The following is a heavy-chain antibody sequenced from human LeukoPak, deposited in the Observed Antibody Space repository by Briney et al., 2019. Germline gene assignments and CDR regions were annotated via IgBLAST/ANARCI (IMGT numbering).Heavy chain of an antibody. D-gene: IGHD3-10*01. CDR3: ARDGNYYESGTYYYYYYMDV. CDR1: GGSFSGYY. V-gene: IGHV4-34*01. Sequence: KASETLSLTCAVYGGSFSGYYWSWIRQPPGKGLEWIGEINHSGSTNYNPSLKSRVTISVDTSKNQFSLKLSSVTAADTAVYYCARDGNYYESGTYYYYYYMDVWGKGTTVTVSS. CDR2: INHSGST. J-gene: IGHJ6*03.